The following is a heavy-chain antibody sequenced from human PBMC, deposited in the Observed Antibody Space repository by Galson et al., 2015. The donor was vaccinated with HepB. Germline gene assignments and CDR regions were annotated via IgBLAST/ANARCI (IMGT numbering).Heavy chain of an antibody. J-gene: IGHJ6*02. CDR2: ISYDGSNK. CDR3: AKDRGYCSSTSCYTYYYYGMDV. D-gene: IGHD2-2*02. V-gene: IGHV3-30*18. CDR1: GFTFSSYG. Sequence: SLRLSCAASGFTFSSYGMHWVRQAPGKGLEWVAVISYDGSNKYYADTVKGRFTISRDNSKNTLYLQMNSLRAEDTAMYYCAKDRGYCSSTSCYTYYYYGMDVWGQGTTVTVSS.